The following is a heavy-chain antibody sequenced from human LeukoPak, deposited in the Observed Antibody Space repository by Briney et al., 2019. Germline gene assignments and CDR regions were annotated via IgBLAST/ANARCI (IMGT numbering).Heavy chain of an antibody. CDR1: GFTYSTNC. D-gene: IGHD6-19*01. CDR3: ARAGYSSGWYNGLDV. V-gene: IGHV3-30*03. J-gene: IGHJ6*02. CDR2: ITYYGSNK. Sequence: GWTLRLSCAASGFTYSTNCRSWVRQPPGKGLEWVGIITYYGSNKYYADSLNGRFTISRDTTKNKLYLQMNSLRAEDTAAYYCARAGYSSGWYNGLDVWGQGTTVTVSS.